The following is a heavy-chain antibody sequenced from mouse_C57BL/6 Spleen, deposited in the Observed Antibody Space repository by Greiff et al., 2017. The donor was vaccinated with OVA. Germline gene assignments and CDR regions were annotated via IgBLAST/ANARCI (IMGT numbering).Heavy chain of an antibody. D-gene: IGHD2-1*01. CDR2: IYPGDGDT. V-gene: IGHV1-80*01. CDR3: ARGDYGNYAWFAY. Sequence: QVHVKQSGAELVKPGASVKISCKASGYAFSSYWMNWVKQRPGKGLEWIGQIYPGDGDTNSNGKFKGKATLTADKSSSTAYMQLSSLTSEDSAVYFCARGDYGNYAWFAYWGKGTLVTVAA. J-gene: IGHJ3*01. CDR1: GYAFSSYW.